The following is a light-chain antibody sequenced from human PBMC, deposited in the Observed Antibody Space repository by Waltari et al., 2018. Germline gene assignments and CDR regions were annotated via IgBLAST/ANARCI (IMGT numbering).Light chain of an antibody. Sequence: EIVLTQSPATLSLSPGERATLSCRASQSVSSSLGWYQQRPGQAPRPHIYDASSRATGIPXXXSGXGSGTDFTLTXSSLEPEDFAVYYCQQRSKWPITFGQGTRLEIK. V-gene: IGKV3-11*01. CDR2: DAS. CDR1: QSVSSS. J-gene: IGKJ5*01. CDR3: QQRSKWPIT.